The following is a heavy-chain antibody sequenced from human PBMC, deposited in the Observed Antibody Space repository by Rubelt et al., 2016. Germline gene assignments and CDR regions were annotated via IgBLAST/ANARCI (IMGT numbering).Heavy chain of an antibody. CDR3: VRETAVNM. V-gene: IGHV3-53*01. CDR1: GFTVSTNY. Sequence: QLVESGGNLVQPGGSLRLSCAASGFTVSTNYMSWVRQAPGKGLEWVSVIFGGDTTYYADSVRGRFTISRDNSKNTLYLQMSSLRVDDTAVYFCVRETAVNMWGQGTLVTVSS. J-gene: IGHJ4*02. CDR2: IFGGDTT. D-gene: IGHD2-21*02.